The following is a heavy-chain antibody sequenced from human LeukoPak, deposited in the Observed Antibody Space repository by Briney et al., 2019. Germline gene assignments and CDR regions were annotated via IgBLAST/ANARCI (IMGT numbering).Heavy chain of an antibody. CDR3: ARAHIVVVPAAKSGTSFWFDP. CDR2: INHSGST. Sequence: SETLSLTCAVCGGSFSGYYWSWIRQPPGKGLEWIGEINHSGSTNYNPSLKSRVTISVDTSKNQFSLKLSSVTAADTAVYYCARAHIVVVPAAKSGTSFWFDPWGQGTLVTVSS. J-gene: IGHJ5*02. V-gene: IGHV4-34*01. D-gene: IGHD2-2*01. CDR1: GGSFSGYY.